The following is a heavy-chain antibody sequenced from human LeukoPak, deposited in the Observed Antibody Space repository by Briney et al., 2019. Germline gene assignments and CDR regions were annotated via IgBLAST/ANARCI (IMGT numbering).Heavy chain of an antibody. V-gene: IGHV1-2*02. Sequence: ASVKVSCKVSGYTLSELSMHWVRQAPGQGLEWMGWINPNSGDTNYAPKFQGRVTMTRDTSISTAYMELSRLRSDDTAVYYCARRENDYWGQGTLVTVSS. CDR1: GYTLSELS. CDR3: ARRENDY. CDR2: INPNSGDT. J-gene: IGHJ4*02.